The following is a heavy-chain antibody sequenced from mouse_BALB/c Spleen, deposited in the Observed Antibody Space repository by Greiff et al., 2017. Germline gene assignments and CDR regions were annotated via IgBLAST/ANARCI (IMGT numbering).Heavy chain of an antibody. J-gene: IGHJ4*01. CDR2: ISSGSSTI. D-gene: IGHD2-4*01. Sequence: EVKLVESGGGLVQPGGSRKLSCAASGFTFSSFGMHWVRQAPEKGLEWVAYISSGSSTIYYADTVKGRFTISRDNPKNTLFLQMTSLRSEDTAMYYCAVSTMITTGAMDYWGQGTSVTVSS. CDR1: GFTFSSFG. V-gene: IGHV5-17*02. CDR3: AVSTMITTGAMDY.